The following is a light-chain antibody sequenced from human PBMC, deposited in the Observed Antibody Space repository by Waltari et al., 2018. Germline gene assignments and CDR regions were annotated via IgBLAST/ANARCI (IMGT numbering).Light chain of an antibody. J-gene: IGKJ1*01. Sequence: EIVLTQSPGTLSLSPGERATLSCRASQSVGKYLAWYQQKPGQAPRLLIYDASTRATGIPDRFSGSGSGTDFSLTISGLEPEDFAVYYCQKYVNLPATFGQGTKVEI. CDR1: QSVGKY. CDR2: DAS. CDR3: QKYVNLPAT. V-gene: IGKV3-20*01.